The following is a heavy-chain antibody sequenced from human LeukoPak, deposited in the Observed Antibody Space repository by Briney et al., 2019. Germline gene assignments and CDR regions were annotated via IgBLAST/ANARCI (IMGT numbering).Heavy chain of an antibody. CDR1: GVSISSYY. Sequence: SETLSLTCTVSGVSISSYYWSWIRQPAGKGLEWIGRIYTSGSTNYNPSLKSRVTMSVETSKNQFSLKLSSVTAADTAVYYCAREVVVVAATLSNYFDYWGQGTLVTVSS. J-gene: IGHJ4*02. CDR3: AREVVVVAATLSNYFDY. D-gene: IGHD2-15*01. CDR2: IYTSGST. V-gene: IGHV4-4*07.